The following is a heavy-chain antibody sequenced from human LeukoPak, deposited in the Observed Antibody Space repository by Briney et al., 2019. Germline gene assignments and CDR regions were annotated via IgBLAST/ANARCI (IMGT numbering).Heavy chain of an antibody. CDR3: ARHLRDYDSGNLIRGFDY. CDR1: GGSISSYY. D-gene: IGHD3-10*01. Sequence: PSETLSLTCTVSGGSISSYYWSWIRQPAGKGLEWIGRIYTSGSTNYNPSLKSRVTMSVDTSKNQFSLKLSSVTAADTAVYYCARHLRDYDSGNLIRGFDYWGQGTLVTVSS. J-gene: IGHJ4*02. CDR2: IYTSGST. V-gene: IGHV4-4*07.